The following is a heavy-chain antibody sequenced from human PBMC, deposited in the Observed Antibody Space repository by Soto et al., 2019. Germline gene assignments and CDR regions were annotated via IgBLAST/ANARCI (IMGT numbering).Heavy chain of an antibody. J-gene: IGHJ4*02. Sequence: ASVKVSCKASGYTFTSYDINLVRQATVQGLELSVWMNPNSLNTCSLQRFQGRFIMAMNPSINTCDIELSSLTSEDTSVYYCVMRKGTDSWAVFDNWGQGTQVTVSS. D-gene: IGHD2-21*01. CDR1: GYTFTSYD. CDR2: MNPNSLNT. V-gene: IGHV1-8*01. CDR3: VMRKGTDSWAVFDN.